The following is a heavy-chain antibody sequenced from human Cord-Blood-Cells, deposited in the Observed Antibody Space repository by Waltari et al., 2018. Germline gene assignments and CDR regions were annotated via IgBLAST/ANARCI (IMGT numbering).Heavy chain of an antibody. Sequence: QVQLQESGPGLVKPSETRSLTCAVSGYSISSGYYWGWLRQPPGKGLEWIGSIYHSGSTYYNPSLKSRVTISVDTSKNQFSLKLSSVTAADTAVYYCARPLTGYSSGWYWFDPWGQGTLVTVSS. CDR1: GYSISSGYY. D-gene: IGHD6-19*01. CDR2: IYHSGST. J-gene: IGHJ5*02. CDR3: ARPLTGYSSGWYWFDP. V-gene: IGHV4-38-2*01.